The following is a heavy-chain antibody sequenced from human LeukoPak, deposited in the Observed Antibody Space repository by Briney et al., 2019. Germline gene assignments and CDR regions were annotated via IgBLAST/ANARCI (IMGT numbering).Heavy chain of an antibody. CDR3: TRGRGDYYDSSGYYGY. CDR2: IRSKAYGGTT. V-gene: IGHV3-49*04. CDR1: GFTFGDYA. Sequence: GGPLRLSCTSPGFTFGDYAMSWVRQAPGKGLEWVGFIRSKAYGGTTEYAASVKGRFTISRDDSKSIAYLQMNSLKTEDTAVYYCTRGRGDYYDSSGYYGYWGQGTLVTVSS. J-gene: IGHJ4*02. D-gene: IGHD3-22*01.